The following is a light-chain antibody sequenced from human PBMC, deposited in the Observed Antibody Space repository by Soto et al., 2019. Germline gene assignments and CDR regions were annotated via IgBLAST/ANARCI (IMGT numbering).Light chain of an antibody. CDR1: QSINNC. Sequence: DIQMTQSPSSLSASVGDRVTITCRASQSINNCLSWFQQKPGQAPKLLIYAASSLQSGVPSRFSCSGSWTDFILTIGSLPPEDFATYFCQQTYIAPSTFGQGTKVGVK. J-gene: IGKJ1*01. CDR3: QQTYIAPST. CDR2: AAS. V-gene: IGKV1-39*01.